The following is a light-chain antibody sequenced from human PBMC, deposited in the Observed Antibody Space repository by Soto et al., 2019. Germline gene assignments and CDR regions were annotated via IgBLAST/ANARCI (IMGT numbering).Light chain of an antibody. CDR3: QQYNRFPRT. CDR2: KAS. J-gene: IGKJ1*01. CDR1: QSISNW. V-gene: IGKV1-5*03. Sequence: DIQMTQSPSTLSASVGDRVTISFLASQSISNWLAWYQQRPGKAPRLLIYKASTLQSGVPSRFSGSGSGTEFTLTITSLQPDDFATYYCQQYNRFPRTFGQGTKVDNK.